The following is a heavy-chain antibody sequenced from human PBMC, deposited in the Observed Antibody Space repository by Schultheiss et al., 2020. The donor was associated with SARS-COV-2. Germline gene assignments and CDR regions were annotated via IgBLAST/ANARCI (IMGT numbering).Heavy chain of an antibody. D-gene: IGHD3-10*01. CDR1: GGTFSSYA. Sequence: SVKVSCKASGGTFSSYAISWVRQAPGQGLEWMGVINPSGGATSYAQKFQGRVTITADESTSTAYMELSSLRSEDTAVYYCARVSPRFGYFDYWGQGTLVTVSS. CDR2: INPSGGAT. J-gene: IGHJ4*02. CDR3: ARVSPRFGYFDY. V-gene: IGHV1-69*13.